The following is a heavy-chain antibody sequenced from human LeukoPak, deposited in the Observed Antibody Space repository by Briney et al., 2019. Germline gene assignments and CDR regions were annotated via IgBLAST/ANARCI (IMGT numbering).Heavy chain of an antibody. J-gene: IGHJ5*02. CDR3: ARENYYGSGSYYRGLIFDP. CDR2: IYYSGST. CDR1: GGSISSSSYY. V-gene: IGHV4-39*07. D-gene: IGHD3-10*01. Sequence: PSETLSLTCTVSGGSISSSSYYWGWIRQPPGKGLEWIGSIYYSGSTYYNPSLKSRVTISVDTSKNQFSLKLSSVTAADTAVYYYARENYYGSGSYYRGLIFDPWGQGTLVTVSS.